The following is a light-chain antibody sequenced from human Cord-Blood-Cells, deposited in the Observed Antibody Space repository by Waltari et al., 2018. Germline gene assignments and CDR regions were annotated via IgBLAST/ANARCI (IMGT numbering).Light chain of an antibody. CDR2: QDS. V-gene: IGLV3-1*01. J-gene: IGLJ2*01. Sequence: SYELTQPPSVSVSPGQTASIPCSGDKTGDKYACWYQPKPGQSPVLSIYQDSKRPSGIPERFSGSNSGNTATLTISGTQAMDEADYYCQAWDSSSVVFGGGTKLTVL. CDR1: KTGDKY. CDR3: QAWDSSSVV.